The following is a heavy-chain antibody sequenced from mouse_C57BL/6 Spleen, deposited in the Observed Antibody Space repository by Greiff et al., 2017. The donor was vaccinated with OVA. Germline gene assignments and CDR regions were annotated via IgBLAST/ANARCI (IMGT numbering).Heavy chain of an antibody. CDR2: ISAGGSYT. Sequence: DVKLVESGGGLVKPGGSLKLSCAASGFTFSSYAMSWVRQTPEKRLEWVATISAGGSYTYYPDNVKGRFTISRDNAKNNLYLQMSHLKSEDTAMYYCARDLGGSFAYWGQGTLVTVSA. D-gene: IGHD1-1*02. J-gene: IGHJ3*01. V-gene: IGHV5-4*01. CDR1: GFTFSSYA. CDR3: ARDLGGSFAY.